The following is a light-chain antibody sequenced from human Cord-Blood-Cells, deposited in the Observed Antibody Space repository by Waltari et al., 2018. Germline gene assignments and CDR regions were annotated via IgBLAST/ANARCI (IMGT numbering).Light chain of an antibody. CDR1: SGSIASNY. CDR3: QSYDSSNWV. J-gene: IGLJ3*02. V-gene: IGLV6-57*01. CDR2: EDN. Sequence: SESPGKTVTISCTRSSGSIASNYVQWYQQRPGSSPTTVIYEDNQRPSGVPDRFSGSIDNSSNSASLTISGLKTEDEADYYCQSYDSSNWVFGGGTKLTVL.